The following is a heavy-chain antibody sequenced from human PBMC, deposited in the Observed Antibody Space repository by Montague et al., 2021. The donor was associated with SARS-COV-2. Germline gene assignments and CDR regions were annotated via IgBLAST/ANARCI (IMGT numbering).Heavy chain of an antibody. V-gene: IGHV4-39*07. D-gene: IGHD3-22*01. Sequence: SETLSLTCTVSGGSISSSSSYWGWIRQPPGMGLEWIGSIYYSGSTYYXXXLKRRITISVDTSKNQFSLRLTSVTAADTAVYYCARDIRIPMLIVIQGYGMDVWGQGTTVTVSS. CDR1: GGSISSSSSY. CDR3: ARDIRIPMLIVIQGYGMDV. CDR2: IYYSGST. J-gene: IGHJ6*02.